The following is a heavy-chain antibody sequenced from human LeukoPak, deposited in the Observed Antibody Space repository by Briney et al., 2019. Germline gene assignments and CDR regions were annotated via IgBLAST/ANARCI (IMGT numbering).Heavy chain of an antibody. Sequence: GASVKVSCKASGYTFSNYGISWVRQAPGQGLEWMGIINPSGGSTSYAQKFQGRVTMTRDMSTSTVYMELSSLRSEDTAVYYCAREDGDYRFDYWGQGSLVTVSS. V-gene: IGHV1-46*01. CDR2: INPSGGST. CDR3: AREDGDYRFDY. J-gene: IGHJ4*02. D-gene: IGHD4-17*01. CDR1: GYTFSNYG.